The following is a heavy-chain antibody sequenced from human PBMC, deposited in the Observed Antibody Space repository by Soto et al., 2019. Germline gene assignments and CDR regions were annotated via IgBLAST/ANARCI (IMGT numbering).Heavy chain of an antibody. CDR2: ISWNSGSI. V-gene: IGHV3-9*01. J-gene: IGHJ3*02. CDR3: AKDASSGVTDAFDI. D-gene: IGHD6-6*01. Sequence: EVQLVESGGGLVQPGRSLRLSCAASGFTFDDYAMHWVRQAPGQGLEWVSGISWNSGSIGYADSVKGRFTISRDNAKNSLYVQMNSLRAEDTAGYYCAKDASSGVTDAFDIWGQGTIVTVSS. CDR1: GFTFDDYA.